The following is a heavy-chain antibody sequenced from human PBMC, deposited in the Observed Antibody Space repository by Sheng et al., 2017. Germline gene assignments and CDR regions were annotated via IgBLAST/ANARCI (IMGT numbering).Heavy chain of an antibody. J-gene: IGHJ3*01. V-gene: IGHV4-4*02. CDR1: GDSINNNFW. CDR3: VREPSGHLAFSV. CDR2: TMYGGNT. Sequence: QVYLQESGPGLVKPSGTLSLTCIVSGDSINNNFWWSWVRQSPEKGLEWIGETMYGGNTNYNPSLKSRVAMSIDKSKNQISLRVTSVTAADTAVYYCVREPSGHLAFSVWGQGTMVTVSS.